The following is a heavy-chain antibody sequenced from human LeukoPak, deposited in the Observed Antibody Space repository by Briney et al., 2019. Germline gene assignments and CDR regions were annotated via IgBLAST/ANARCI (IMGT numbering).Heavy chain of an antibody. V-gene: IGHV3-66*01. D-gene: IGHD1-26*01. Sequence: PGGSLRLSCAASGFTFRSYWMSWVRQAPGKGLELVSVIYSGGRTYYADSVKGRFTISRDNSKSALYLQMNSLRADDTAVYYCARVKWELPPYFDYWGQGTLVTVSS. CDR2: IYSGGRT. J-gene: IGHJ4*02. CDR3: ARVKWELPPYFDY. CDR1: GFTFRSYW.